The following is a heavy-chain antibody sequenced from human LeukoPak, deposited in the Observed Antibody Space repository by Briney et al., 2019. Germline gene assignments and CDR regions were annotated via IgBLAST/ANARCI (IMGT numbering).Heavy chain of an antibody. CDR3: ARDPYYYDSSGYPFDY. CDR2: IYHSGST. V-gene: IGHV4-38-2*02. Sequence: KPSETLSLTCAVSGYPISSGYYWGWIRQPPGKGLEWIGSIYHSGSTYYNPSLKSRVTISVDTSKNQFSLKLSSVTAADTAVYYCARDPYYYDSSGYPFDYWGQGTLVTVSS. J-gene: IGHJ4*02. D-gene: IGHD3-22*01. CDR1: GYPISSGYY.